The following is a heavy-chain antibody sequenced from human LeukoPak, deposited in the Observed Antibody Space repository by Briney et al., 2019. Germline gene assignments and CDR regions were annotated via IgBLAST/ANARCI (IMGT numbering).Heavy chain of an antibody. D-gene: IGHD6-13*01. V-gene: IGHV4-59*01. J-gene: IGHJ6*03. CDR2: VDYSGST. CDR1: GDSINSYY. Sequence: SETLSLTCTVSGDSINSYYWSWIRQTPEKGLEWIGYVDYSGSTNYNPSLKSRVTISVDTSKNQFSLKLSSVTAADTAVYYCARDRVGQQLVGRNYYYYYMDVWGKGTTVTISS. CDR3: ARDRVGQQLVGRNYYYYYMDV.